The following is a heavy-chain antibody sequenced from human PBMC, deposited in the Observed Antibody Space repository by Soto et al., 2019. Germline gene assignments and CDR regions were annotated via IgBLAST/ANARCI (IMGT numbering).Heavy chain of an antibody. CDR1: GGSISSSTYY. Sequence: PSETLSLTCTVSGGSISSSTYYWGWIRQPPGKGLEWIGSIYFRGSTYYNPSLKSRVTVSVDTSKKQFSLKLTSVTAADTVVFYCAREILTGYYPAGWFDPWGQGTLVTVS. V-gene: IGHV4-39*02. CDR2: IYFRGST. CDR3: AREILTGYYPAGWFDP. J-gene: IGHJ5*02. D-gene: IGHD3-9*01.